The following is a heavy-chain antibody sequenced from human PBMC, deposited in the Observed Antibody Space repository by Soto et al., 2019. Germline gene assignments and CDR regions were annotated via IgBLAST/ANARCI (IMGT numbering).Heavy chain of an antibody. CDR2: ISSNGGST. V-gene: IGHV3-64*04. Sequence: GGSLRLSCSASGFTFSSYAMHWVRQAPGKGLEYVSAISSNGGSTYYADSVKGRFTISRDNAKNTLYLQMNSLRAEDTALYYCARGYRWGMDVWGQGTTVTVSS. CDR3: ARGYRWGMDV. D-gene: IGHD3-16*02. J-gene: IGHJ6*02. CDR1: GFTFSSYA.